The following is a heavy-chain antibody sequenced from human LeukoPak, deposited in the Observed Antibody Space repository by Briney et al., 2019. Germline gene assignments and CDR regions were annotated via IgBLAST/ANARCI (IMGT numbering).Heavy chain of an antibody. J-gene: IGHJ4*02. D-gene: IGHD2-15*01. CDR1: GFTFSNAW. CDR2: IKSKTDGGTT. V-gene: IGHV3-15*01. Sequence: GGSLRLSCAASGFTFSNAWMSWVRQAPGKGLEWVGRIKSKTDGGTTDYAAPVKGRFTISRDDSKNTLYLQMNSLKTEDTAVYYCTTHDIVVLVAAKDYWGQGTLVTVSS. CDR3: TTHDIVVLVAAKDY.